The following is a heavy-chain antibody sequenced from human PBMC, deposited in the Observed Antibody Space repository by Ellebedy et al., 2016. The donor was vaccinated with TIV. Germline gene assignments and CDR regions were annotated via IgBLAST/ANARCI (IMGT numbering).Heavy chain of an antibody. V-gene: IGHV3-48*03. CDR2: ISSSGSTL. CDR1: GFTFSSYE. J-gene: IGHJ5*02. CDR3: ASPTSLYYDILTGYYNMS. Sequence: PGGSLRLSCAASGFTFSSYEMNWVRQAPGKGLEWVSHISSSGSTLSYADSVKGRFTISRDNANNSLYLQMNSLRAEDTAVYYCASPTSLYYDILTGYYNMSWGQGTLVTVSS. D-gene: IGHD3-9*01.